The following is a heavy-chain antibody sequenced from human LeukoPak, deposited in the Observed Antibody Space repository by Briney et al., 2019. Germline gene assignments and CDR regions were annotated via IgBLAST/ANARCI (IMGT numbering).Heavy chain of an antibody. Sequence: GGSLRLSCAASGFTFSTYTMNWVRQAPGKGLEWVSYISTTSSTIYYADSVKGRFTISRDNAKNSLYLQMNSLRAEDTAVYYCARGSISTIVVVRAFDIWGQGTMVTVSS. CDR3: ARGSISTIVVVRAFDI. J-gene: IGHJ3*02. CDR2: ISTTSSTI. CDR1: GFTFSTYT. V-gene: IGHV3-48*04. D-gene: IGHD3-22*01.